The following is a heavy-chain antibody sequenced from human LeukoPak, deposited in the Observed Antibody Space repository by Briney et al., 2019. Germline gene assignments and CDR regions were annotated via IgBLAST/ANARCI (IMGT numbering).Heavy chain of an antibody. CDR3: AREAYSGYDLIRYSDY. Sequence: GGSLRLSCAASGFTFSDYYMSWIRQAPGKGLEWVSYISSSGSTISYADSVKGRFTISRDNAKNSLYLQMNSLRAEDTAVYYCAREAYSGYDLIRYSDYWGQGTLVTVSS. CDR2: ISSSGSTI. J-gene: IGHJ4*02. D-gene: IGHD5-12*01. V-gene: IGHV3-11*01. CDR1: GFTFSDYY.